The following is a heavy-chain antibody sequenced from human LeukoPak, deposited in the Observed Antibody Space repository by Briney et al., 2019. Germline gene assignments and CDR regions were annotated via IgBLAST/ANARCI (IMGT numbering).Heavy chain of an antibody. J-gene: IGHJ4*02. CDR1: GFTFSSYE. Sequence: SGGPLRFSCAASGFTFSSYEMNWVRQAPGKGLEWVSYISSSGSTIYYADSVKGRFTISRDNAKNSLYLQMNSLRAEDTAVYYCARDLGVGYSTPFDYWGQGTLVTVSS. CDR2: ISSSGSTI. D-gene: IGHD3-3*01. CDR3: ARDLGVGYSTPFDY. V-gene: IGHV3-48*03.